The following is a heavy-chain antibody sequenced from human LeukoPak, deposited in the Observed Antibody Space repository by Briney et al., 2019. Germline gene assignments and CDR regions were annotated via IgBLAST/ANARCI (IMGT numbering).Heavy chain of an antibody. Sequence: SETLSLTCTVSGGSISSYYWSWIRQPAGKGLEWIGRMYTSGSTYYNPSLKSRVTISVDTSKNQFSLKLSSVTAADTAVYYCASVAARPMTYYYMDVWGKGTTVTVSS. CDR1: GGSISSYY. D-gene: IGHD6-6*01. CDR2: MYTSGST. CDR3: ASVAARPMTYYYMDV. V-gene: IGHV4-4*07. J-gene: IGHJ6*03.